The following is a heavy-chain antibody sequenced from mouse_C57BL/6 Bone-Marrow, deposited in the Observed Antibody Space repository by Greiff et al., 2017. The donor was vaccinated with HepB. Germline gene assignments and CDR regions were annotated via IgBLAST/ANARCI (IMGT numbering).Heavy chain of an antibody. CDR2: IDPSDSYT. V-gene: IGHV1-69*01. CDR3: ARGPLAYYAMDY. J-gene: IGHJ4*01. Sequence: QVQLQQPGAELVMPGASVKLSCKASGYTFTSYWMHWVKQRPGQGLEWIGEIDPSDSYTNYNQKFKGKSTLTVDKSSSTAYMQLSSLTSEDSAVYYCARGPLAYYAMDYWVKEPQSPSPQ. CDR1: GYTFTSYW.